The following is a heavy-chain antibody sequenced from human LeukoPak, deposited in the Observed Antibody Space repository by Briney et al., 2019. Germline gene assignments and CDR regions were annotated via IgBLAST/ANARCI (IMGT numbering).Heavy chain of an antibody. V-gene: IGHV4-61*02. Sequence: SETLSLTCTVSGGSISSGGYYWSWIRQPAGKGLEWIGRIYASGSTNYNPSLKSRITMSVDTSKNQFSLNLSSATAADTAVYYCARDPLPGIVAAGTDFYGMDVWGQGTTVTVSS. D-gene: IGHD6-13*01. CDR2: IYASGST. CDR1: GGSISSGGYY. CDR3: ARDPLPGIVAAGTDFYGMDV. J-gene: IGHJ6*02.